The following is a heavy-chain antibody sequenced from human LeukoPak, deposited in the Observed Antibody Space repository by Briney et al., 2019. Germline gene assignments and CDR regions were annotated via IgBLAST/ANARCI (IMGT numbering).Heavy chain of an antibody. D-gene: IGHD6-19*01. CDR1: GFTFSIYW. J-gene: IGHJ4*02. Sequence: PGGSLRLSCAASGFTFSIYWMSWVRQTPGKGLEWVANIKQDGSEQYYVDSMTGRFTVSRDNAKNSLSLQLNSLSADDTAVYYCARNSGWSVDYWGQGALVTVSS. CDR3: ARNSGWSVDY. V-gene: IGHV3-7*01. CDR2: IKQDGSEQ.